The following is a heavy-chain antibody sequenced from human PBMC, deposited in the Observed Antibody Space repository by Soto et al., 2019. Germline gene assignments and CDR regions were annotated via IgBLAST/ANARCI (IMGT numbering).Heavy chain of an antibody. V-gene: IGHV4-34*01. CDR3: ARRRVLRVVAATPYWFDP. Sequence: SETLSLTCAVYGGSFRGYYCSWIRQPPGKGLEWIGEINHSGSTNYNPSLKSRVTISVDTSKNQFSLKLSSVTAADTAVYYCARRRVLRVVAATPYWFDPWGQGTLVTVSS. CDR1: GGSFRGYY. J-gene: IGHJ5*02. D-gene: IGHD2-15*01. CDR2: INHSGST.